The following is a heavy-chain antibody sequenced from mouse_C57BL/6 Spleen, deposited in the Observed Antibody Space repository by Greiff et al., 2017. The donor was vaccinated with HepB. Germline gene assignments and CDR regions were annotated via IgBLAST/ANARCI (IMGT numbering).Heavy chain of an antibody. Sequence: QVQLQQPGAELVRPGSSVKLSCKASGYTFTSYWMDWVKQRPGQGLEWIGNIYPSDSETHYNQKFKDKATLTVDKSSSTAYLQLSSLTSEDSAVYYCARREDYDEEVGFDYWGQGTTLTVSS. CDR3: ARREDYDEEVGFDY. CDR1: GYTFTSYW. J-gene: IGHJ2*01. CDR2: IYPSDSET. V-gene: IGHV1-61*01. D-gene: IGHD2-4*01.